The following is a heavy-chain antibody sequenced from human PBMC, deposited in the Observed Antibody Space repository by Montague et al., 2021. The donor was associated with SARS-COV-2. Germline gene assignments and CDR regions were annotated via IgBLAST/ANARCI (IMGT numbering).Heavy chain of an antibody. CDR3: ARGLIMITFGGVIDYGFDP. Sequence: SETLSLTCTVSGGSISSSSYYWGWIRQPPGKGLEWIGSIYYSGSTYYNPSLKSRVTISVDTSKNQFSLKLSSVTAADTAVYDCARGLIMITFGGVIDYGFDPWGQGTMVTVSS. CDR1: GGSISSSSYY. J-gene: IGHJ5*02. D-gene: IGHD3-16*02. CDR2: IYYSGST. V-gene: IGHV4-39*07.